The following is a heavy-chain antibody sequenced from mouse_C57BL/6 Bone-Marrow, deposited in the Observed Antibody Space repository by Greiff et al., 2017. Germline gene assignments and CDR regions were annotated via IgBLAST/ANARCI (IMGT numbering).Heavy chain of an antibody. V-gene: IGHV1-26*01. Sequence: VQLQQSGPELVKPGASVKISCKASGYTFTDSYMNWVKQSHGKSLEWIGDINPNNGGTSYNQKFKGKATLTVDKSSSTAYMERRSLTSEDSAVYYCATAQATFDYWGQGTTLTVSS. CDR1: GYTFTDSY. CDR3: ATAQATFDY. J-gene: IGHJ2*01. D-gene: IGHD3-2*02. CDR2: INPNNGGT.